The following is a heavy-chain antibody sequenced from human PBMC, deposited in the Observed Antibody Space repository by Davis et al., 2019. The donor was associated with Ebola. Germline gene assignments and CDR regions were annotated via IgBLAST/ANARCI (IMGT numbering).Heavy chain of an antibody. CDR1: GGSISSYY. J-gene: IGHJ4*02. Sequence: GSLRLSCTVSGGSISSYYWSWIRQPPGKGLEWIGYIYYSGSTNYNPSLKSRVTISVDTSKNQFSLKLSSVTAAATAVYYCARLDCSGGSCYSGLNYWGQGTLVTVS. CDR2: IYYSGST. D-gene: IGHD2-15*01. V-gene: IGHV4-59*08. CDR3: ARLDCSGGSCYSGLNY.